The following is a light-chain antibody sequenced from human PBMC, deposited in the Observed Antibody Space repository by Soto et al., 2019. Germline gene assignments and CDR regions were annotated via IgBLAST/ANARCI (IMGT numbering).Light chain of an antibody. CDR2: DAS. CDR3: QQYNSYSYT. J-gene: IGKJ2*01. V-gene: IGKV1-5*01. Sequence: DIQMTQSPSTLSASVEDRVTITCRASQSISSWLAWYQQKPGKAPKLLIYDASSLESGVPSRFSGSGSGTEFTLTISSLQPDDFATYYCQQYNSYSYTFGQGTKLEI. CDR1: QSISSW.